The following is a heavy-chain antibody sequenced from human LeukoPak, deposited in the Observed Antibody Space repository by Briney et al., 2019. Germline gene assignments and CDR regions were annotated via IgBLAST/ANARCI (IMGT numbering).Heavy chain of an antibody. CDR3: AKLRLSGNRDI. V-gene: IGHV3-43*01. Sequence: PGGSLRLSCAASGFTFDDYTMHWVRQAPGKVLEWVSLISWDGGSTYYADSVKGRFTISRDNSKNSLYLQMNSLRTEDTALYYCAKLRLSGNRDIWGQGTMVTVSS. J-gene: IGHJ3*02. CDR2: ISWDGGST. CDR1: GFTFDDYT. D-gene: IGHD2/OR15-2a*01.